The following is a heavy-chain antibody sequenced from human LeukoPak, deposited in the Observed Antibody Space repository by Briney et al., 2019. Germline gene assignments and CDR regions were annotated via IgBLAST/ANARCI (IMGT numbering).Heavy chain of an antibody. CDR2: IKSKTDGGTT. J-gene: IGHJ4*02. CDR3: TTVIAAAVDS. D-gene: IGHD6-13*01. CDR1: GFTFRSYE. V-gene: IGHV3-15*01. Sequence: AGGSLRLSCAASGFTFRSYEMTWVRQAPGKGLEWVGRIKSKTDGGTTDYAAPVKGRFTISRDDSKNTLYLQMNSLKTEDTAVYYCTTVIAAAVDSWGQGTLVTVSS.